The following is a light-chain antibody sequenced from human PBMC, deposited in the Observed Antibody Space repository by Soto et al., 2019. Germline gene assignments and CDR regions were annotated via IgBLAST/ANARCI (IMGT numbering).Light chain of an antibody. J-gene: IGKJ4*01. CDR2: EIS. CDR3: MQGTEFPLT. CDR1: QSLVHSDGNTY. V-gene: IGKV2-24*01. Sequence: DFLKAHTPLSSTVIVGQPASISCTSSQSLVHSDGNTYLSWLHQRPGQPPRLLFYEISNRFSGVPDRCSGSGAGTDFTLTISRVEPEDVGVYYCMQGTEFPLTFGGGTKVDIK.